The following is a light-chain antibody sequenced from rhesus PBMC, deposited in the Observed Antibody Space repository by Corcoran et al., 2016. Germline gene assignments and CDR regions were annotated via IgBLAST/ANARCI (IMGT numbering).Light chain of an antibody. Sequence: DIQMTQSPSSLSASVGDRVTITCRASQGISRYLNWYQQKPGKDPKLLIYYANRLESGVPSRFSGSGYGTEFKLAFSSLQPEVFATYYFQQYNSLPYSFGQWTKVDIK. J-gene: IGKJ2*01. CDR3: QQYNSLPYS. CDR1: QGISRY. CDR2: YAN. V-gene: IGKV1-32*01.